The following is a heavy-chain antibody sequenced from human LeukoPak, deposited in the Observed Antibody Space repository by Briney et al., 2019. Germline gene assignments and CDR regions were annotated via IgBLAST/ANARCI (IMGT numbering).Heavy chain of an antibody. V-gene: IGHV1-24*01. CDR2: FDPEDGET. CDR1: GYTLTELS. Sequence: ATVKVSCKVSGYTLTELSMHWVRQAPGKGLEWMGGFDPEDGETIYAQKFQGRVTMTEDTSTDTAYMELSSLRSEDTAVYYCATGGGRTWNELDYWGQGTLVTVSS. D-gene: IGHD1-1*01. J-gene: IGHJ4*02. CDR3: ATGGGRTWNELDY.